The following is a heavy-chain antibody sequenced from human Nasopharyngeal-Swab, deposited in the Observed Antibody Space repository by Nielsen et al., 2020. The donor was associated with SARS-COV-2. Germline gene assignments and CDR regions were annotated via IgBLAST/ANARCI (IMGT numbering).Heavy chain of an antibody. Sequence: WIRQHPGKGLEWVGFIRSKAYGGTTEYAASVKGRFTISRDDSKSIAYLQMNSLKTEDTAVYYCTREGYCSSTSCYVYYYYGMDVWGQGTTVTVSS. CDR2: IRSKAYGGTT. J-gene: IGHJ6*02. V-gene: IGHV3-49*02. CDR3: TREGYCSSTSCYVYYYYGMDV. D-gene: IGHD2-2*01.